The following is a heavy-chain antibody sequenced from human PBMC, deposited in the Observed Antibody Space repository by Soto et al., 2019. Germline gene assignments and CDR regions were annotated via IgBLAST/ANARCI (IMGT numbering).Heavy chain of an antibody. CDR2: INHSGST. CDR1: GGSFSDYY. J-gene: IGHJ6*03. V-gene: IGHV4-34*01. CDR3: ARGGGDYYMDV. Sequence: PSETLSLTCAVYGGSFSDYYWSWVRQPPGMGLEWIGEINHSGSTNYSPSLKSRVTISVDTSKNQFSLKVISVTVADTAVYYCARGGGDYYMDVWGNGTTVTVSS. D-gene: IGHD2-15*01.